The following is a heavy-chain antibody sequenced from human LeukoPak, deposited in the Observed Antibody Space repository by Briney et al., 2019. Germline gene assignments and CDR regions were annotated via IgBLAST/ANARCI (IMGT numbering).Heavy chain of an antibody. V-gene: IGHV1-2*02. CDR1: GYSFTGYF. CDR2: ISPNSGDT. D-gene: IGHD3-16*01. CDR3: ARRFYYAMDV. Sequence: ASVKVSCKASGYSFTGYFMRWVRQAPGQGLEWMGWISPNSGDTNYAQKFQGRVTMTRDTSISTAYMELSRLRSDDAAVYYCARRFYYAMDVWGQGTTVTVSS. J-gene: IGHJ6*02.